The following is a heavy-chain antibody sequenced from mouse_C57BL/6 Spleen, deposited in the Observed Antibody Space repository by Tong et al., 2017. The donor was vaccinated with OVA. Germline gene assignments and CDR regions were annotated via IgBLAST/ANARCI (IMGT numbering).Heavy chain of an antibody. V-gene: IGHV5-6*01. J-gene: IGHJ1*01. CDR2: ISSGGSYT. D-gene: IGHD2-1*01. Sequence: EVQLQESGGDLVKPGGSLKLSCAASGFTFSSYGMSWVRQTPDKRLEWVATISSGGSYTYYPDSVKGRFTISRDNAKNTLYLQMSSLKSEDPAMYYCARHPYGNYWYFDVWGAGTTVTVSS. CDR3: ARHPYGNYWYFDV. CDR1: GFTFSSYG.